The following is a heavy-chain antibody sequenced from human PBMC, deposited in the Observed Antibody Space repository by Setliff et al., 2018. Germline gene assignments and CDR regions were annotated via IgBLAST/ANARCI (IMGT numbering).Heavy chain of an antibody. Sequence: SETLSLTCIVSGESIDSVATGNHYWNWIRQPVGKGLEWIGHIFLTGSTDYNPSLKSRVTISLDTSKNQFSLKLTSVTAADTAVYFCAKGGTYRYFDYWGQGTLVTVS. J-gene: IGHJ4*02. CDR2: IFLTGST. CDR3: AKGGTYRYFDY. V-gene: IGHV4-61*10. CDR1: GESIDSVATGNHY. D-gene: IGHD2-15*01.